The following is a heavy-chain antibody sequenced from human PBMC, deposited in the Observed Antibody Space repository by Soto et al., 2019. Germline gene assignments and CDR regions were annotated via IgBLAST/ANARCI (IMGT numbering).Heavy chain of an antibody. Sequence: XSVKVSCNVTGYTLTDLSMHLVRHAPGKGLEWVGGFAPEDGETIYAQKFQGRVTMTEDTSTDTAYMELSSLRSEDTAVYYCATRGTRWLQSPFDYWGQGTLVTVSS. CDR2: FAPEDGET. CDR3: ATRGTRWLQSPFDY. V-gene: IGHV1-24*01. CDR1: GYTLTDLS. J-gene: IGHJ4*02. D-gene: IGHD1-1*01.